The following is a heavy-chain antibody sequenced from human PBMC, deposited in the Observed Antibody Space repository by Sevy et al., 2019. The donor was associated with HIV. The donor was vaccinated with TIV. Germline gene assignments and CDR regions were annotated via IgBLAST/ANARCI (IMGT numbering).Heavy chain of an antibody. CDR2: ISDTGTST. J-gene: IGHJ4*02. CDR1: GFTFRTFA. D-gene: IGHD7-27*01. CDR3: AKYAGDFPHFDY. V-gene: IGHV3-23*01. Sequence: GGSLRLSCAASGFTFRTFAMSWVHQAPGKALQWVSSISDTGTSTYYADSVEGRFTISRDNSKKTLYLQMNSLRAEDTALYYCAKYAGDFPHFDYWGQGTLVTVSS.